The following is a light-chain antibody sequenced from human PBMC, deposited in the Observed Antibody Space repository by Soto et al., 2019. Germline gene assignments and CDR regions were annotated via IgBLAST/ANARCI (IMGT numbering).Light chain of an antibody. CDR2: AAS. J-gene: IGKJ1*01. Sequence: ERVLIQVPATLSLYPRERDTLSCRASQIVSTTYLAWYQQKPGQAPRLLIYAASTRATGIPDRFSGSGSGTDFTLTIFRFEQENFAVYYCEQYGTSPRTSGQGTKLDI. CDR3: EQYGTSPRT. V-gene: IGKV3-20*01. CDR1: QIVSTTY.